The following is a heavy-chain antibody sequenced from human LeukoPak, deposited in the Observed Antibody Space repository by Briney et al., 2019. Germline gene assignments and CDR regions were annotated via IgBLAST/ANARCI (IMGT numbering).Heavy chain of an antibody. CDR3: ARGPGTYYDFWSGAYYYYYMDV. V-gene: IGHV3-7*01. CDR1: GFTFSSYW. CDR2: IKQDGSEK. J-gene: IGHJ6*03. D-gene: IGHD3-3*01. Sequence: GGSLRLSCAASGFTFSSYWMSWDRQAPGKGLEWVANIKQDGSEKYYVDSVKGRFTISRDNAKNSLYLQMNSLRAEDTAVYYCARGPGTYYDFWSGAYYYYYMDVWGKGTTVTVSS.